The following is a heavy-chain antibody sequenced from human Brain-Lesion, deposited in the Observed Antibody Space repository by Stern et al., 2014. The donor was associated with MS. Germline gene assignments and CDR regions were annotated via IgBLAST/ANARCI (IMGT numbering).Heavy chain of an antibody. CDR3: ARDRTCTGGSCYGT. D-gene: IGHD2-15*01. Sequence: EVQLVESGGKLIQPGESLRISCAASGFSVSNNYMTWVRQAPGKGLEWACLMYSGGGTYYADSVKGRFTISRDNSKNTLYLQMNNLRAEDTAVYYCARDRTCTGGSCYGTWGQGTLVTVSS. CDR1: GFSVSNNY. CDR2: MYSGGGT. J-gene: IGHJ5*02. V-gene: IGHV3-53*01.